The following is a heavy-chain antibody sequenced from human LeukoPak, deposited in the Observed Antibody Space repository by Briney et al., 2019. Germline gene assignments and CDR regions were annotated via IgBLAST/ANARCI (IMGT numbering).Heavy chain of an antibody. J-gene: IGHJ5*02. Sequence: SETLSLTCTVSGGSIRGYFWTWIWQPPGKGLEWIGYIYYSGSTNYNPSLKSRLTISVDTSKNQFSLKLSSVTAADTAVYYCARYSGGTVRGNWLAPCGQGTLVTVSS. CDR3: ARYSGGTVRGNWLAP. CDR2: IYYSGST. V-gene: IGHV4-59*01. D-gene: IGHD2-15*01. CDR1: GGSIRGYF.